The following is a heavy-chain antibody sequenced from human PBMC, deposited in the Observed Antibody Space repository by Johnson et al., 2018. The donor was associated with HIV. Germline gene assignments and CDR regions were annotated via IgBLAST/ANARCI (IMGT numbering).Heavy chain of an antibody. CDR3: ARNLIITMIQGVNDAFDI. V-gene: IGHV3-66*01. D-gene: IGHD3-10*01. Sequence: VQLVESGGGLVQRGGSLRLSCAASGFTVSSNYMSWVRQAPGKGLEWVSVIYSGGSTYYADSVKGRFTTSRDNSKNTLYLQMNSLRAEETAVYYCARNLIITMIQGVNDAFDIWGQGTMVTVPS. CDR2: IYSGGST. J-gene: IGHJ3*02. CDR1: GFTVSSNY.